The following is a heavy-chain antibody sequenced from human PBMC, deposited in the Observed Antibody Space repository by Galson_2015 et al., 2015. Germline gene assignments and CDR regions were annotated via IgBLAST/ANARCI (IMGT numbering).Heavy chain of an antibody. J-gene: IGHJ3*02. CDR1: GFTFSSYA. Sequence: SLRLSCAASGFTFSSYAMSWVRQAPGKGLEWVSAISGSGGSTYYADSVKGRFTISRDNSKNTLYLQMNSLRAEDTAVYYCAKDRTIFGVGIEGDAFDIWGQGTMVTVSS. CDR3: AKDRTIFGVGIEGDAFDI. V-gene: IGHV3-23*01. CDR2: ISGSGGST. D-gene: IGHD3-3*01.